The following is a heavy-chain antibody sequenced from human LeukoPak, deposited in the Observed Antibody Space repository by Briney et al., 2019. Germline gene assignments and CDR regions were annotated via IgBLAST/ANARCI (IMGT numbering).Heavy chain of an antibody. CDR3: ARGISDYDILTGYYIRDFDI. J-gene: IGHJ3*02. V-gene: IGHV4-30-2*01. Sequence: SETLSRTCAVSGGSISSGGYSWSWIRQPPGKGLEWIGYIYHSGSTYYNPSLKSRVTISVDRSKNQFSLKLSSVTAADTAVYYCARGISDYDILTGYYIRDFDIWGQGTMVTVSS. D-gene: IGHD3-9*01. CDR2: IYHSGST. CDR1: GGSISSGGYS.